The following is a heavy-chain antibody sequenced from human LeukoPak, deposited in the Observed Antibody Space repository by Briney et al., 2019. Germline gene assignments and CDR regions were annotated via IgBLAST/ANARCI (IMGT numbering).Heavy chain of an antibody. V-gene: IGHV1-69*06. Sequence: ASVKVSCKASGGTFSSYAISWVRQAPGQGLDWMGGIIPIFGTANYAQKFQGRVTITADKSTSTAYMELSSLRSEDTAVYYCARDSRSLLGSSWYYYFDYWGQGTLVTVSS. J-gene: IGHJ4*02. CDR2: IIPIFGTA. CDR3: ARDSRSLLGSSWYYYFDY. D-gene: IGHD6-13*01. CDR1: GGTFSSYA.